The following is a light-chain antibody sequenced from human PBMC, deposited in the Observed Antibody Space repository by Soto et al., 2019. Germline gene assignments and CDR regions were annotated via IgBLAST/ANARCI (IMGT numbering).Light chain of an antibody. Sequence: SVLTQPPSVSGAPGQRVTISCTGSSSNIGAGYDVHWYQQLPGTAPKLLIYGNSNRPSGVPDRFSGSKSGTSASLAITGLQAEDEADYSCQSYDSSLSGSVFGGGTKLTVL. CDR1: SSNIGAGYD. CDR2: GNS. J-gene: IGLJ2*01. CDR3: QSYDSSLSGSV. V-gene: IGLV1-40*01.